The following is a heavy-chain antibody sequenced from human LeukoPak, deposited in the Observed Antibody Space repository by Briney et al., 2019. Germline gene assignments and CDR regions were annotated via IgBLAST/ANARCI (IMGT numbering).Heavy chain of an antibody. V-gene: IGHV1-18*01. Sequence: ASVKVSCKASGYTFTSYGISWVRQAPGQGLEWMGWISGHNGNTKYAQKLQGRVTMTTDTSTSTAYMELRSLTSDDTAMYYCAREVSPANFEYWGQGTLVTVSS. CDR3: AREVSPANFEY. J-gene: IGHJ4*02. CDR2: ISGHNGNT. CDR1: GYTFTSYG.